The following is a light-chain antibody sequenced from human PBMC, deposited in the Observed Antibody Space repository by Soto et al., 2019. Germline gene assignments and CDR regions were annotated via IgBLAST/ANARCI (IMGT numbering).Light chain of an antibody. Sequence: EIVMTQSPATLSVSPGERATLSCRASQSVSSSLAWYPQKPGQAPRLLIYGSSTRATGIPARFSGSGSGTEFSLTINSLQSEDFAVYYCQQYTNWPRTFGQGTKVEIK. CDR1: QSVSSS. CDR3: QQYTNWPRT. V-gene: IGKV3-15*01. CDR2: GSS. J-gene: IGKJ1*01.